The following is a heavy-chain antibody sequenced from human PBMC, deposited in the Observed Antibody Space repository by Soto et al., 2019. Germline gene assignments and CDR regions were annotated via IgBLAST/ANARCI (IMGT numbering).Heavy chain of an antibody. Sequence: ASVKVSCKASGYTFSSYAMHWVRQTPEQRLEWMGWINAGNGNTKYSQKFQGRVTITRDTSASTAYMELSRLRSDDTAVYYCARGGLMITFGGVMPRAWNPIVGGMDVWGQGTTVTVSS. CDR1: GYTFSSYA. J-gene: IGHJ6*02. D-gene: IGHD3-16*01. CDR3: ARGGLMITFGGVMPRAWNPIVGGMDV. V-gene: IGHV1-3*01. CDR2: INAGNGNT.